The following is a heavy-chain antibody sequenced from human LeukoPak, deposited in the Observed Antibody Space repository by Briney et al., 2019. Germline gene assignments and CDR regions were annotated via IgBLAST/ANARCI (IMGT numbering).Heavy chain of an antibody. Sequence: GGSLRLSCAASGFTFSSYAMSWVRQAPGKGLEWVSAISGSGGSTYYADSVKGRFTISRDNSKNTLYLQMNSLRAEDTAVYYCARDKGVGDSGYDYFDYWGQGTLVTVSS. CDR3: ARDKGVGDSGYDYFDY. D-gene: IGHD5-12*01. V-gene: IGHV3-23*01. CDR1: GFTFSSYA. J-gene: IGHJ4*02. CDR2: ISGSGGST.